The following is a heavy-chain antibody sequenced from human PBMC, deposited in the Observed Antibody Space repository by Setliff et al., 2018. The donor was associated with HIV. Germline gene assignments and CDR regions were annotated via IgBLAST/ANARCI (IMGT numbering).Heavy chain of an antibody. CDR3: AKSIVGGTTHAFDL. V-gene: IGHV4-39*07. Sequence: SETLSLTCTVSGGSISIISYYWGWIRQPPGKGLEYIGSIYYSGSTYYNPSLKSRVTISVDTTKNQFSLKVKSVTAADTAVYYCAKSIVGGTTHAFDLWGQGTMVTVS. CDR2: IYYSGST. CDR1: GGSISIISYY. J-gene: IGHJ3*01. D-gene: IGHD1-26*01.